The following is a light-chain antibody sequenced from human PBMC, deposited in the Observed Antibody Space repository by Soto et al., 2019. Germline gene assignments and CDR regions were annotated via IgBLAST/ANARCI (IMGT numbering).Light chain of an antibody. V-gene: IGLV2-14*01. CDR2: EVS. J-gene: IGLJ1*01. Sequence: QSALTQPAAVSGSPGQSITISCTGTISDIGLYNYVSWYQQHPGKAPKLVIYEVSNRPSGVSDRFSGSKSDNTASLTISGLQAEDEANYYCSSYTVSVAPYVFGTGTKLTVL. CDR3: SSYTVSVAPYV. CDR1: ISDIGLYNY.